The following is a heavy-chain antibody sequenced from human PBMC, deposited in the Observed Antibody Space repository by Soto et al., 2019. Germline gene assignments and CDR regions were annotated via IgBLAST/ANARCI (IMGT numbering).Heavy chain of an antibody. J-gene: IGHJ6*01. V-gene: IGHV1-46*01. CDR2: INPTGGST. CDR1: GYSFTSYY. D-gene: IGHD2-2*01. CDR3: AKLGYCVSTYCYTYGMDV. Sequence: ASVKVSCKASGYSFTSYYLHWVRQAPGQGLEWMGMINPTGGSTIYAQKFQGRVTMTRDTPTSTAYMELSSLRSEDTAVYYCAKLGYCVSTYCYTYGMDVWGQGTRVTVSS.